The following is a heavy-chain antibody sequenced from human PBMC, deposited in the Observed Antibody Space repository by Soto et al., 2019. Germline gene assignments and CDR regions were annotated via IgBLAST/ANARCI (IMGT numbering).Heavy chain of an antibody. J-gene: IGHJ4*02. CDR2: ISGSGGST. D-gene: IGHD5-18*01. V-gene: IGHV3-23*01. Sequence: GGSLRLSCAASGFTFSSYAMSWVRQAPGKGLEWVSAISGSGGSTYYADSVKGRFTISRDNSKNTPYLQMNSLRAEDTAAYYCAPQAPFHVDTAIGYWGQGTLVTVSS. CDR1: GFTFSSYA. CDR3: APQAPFHVDTAIGY.